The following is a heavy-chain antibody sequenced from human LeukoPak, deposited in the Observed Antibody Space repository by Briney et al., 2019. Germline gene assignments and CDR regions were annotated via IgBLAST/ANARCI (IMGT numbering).Heavy chain of an antibody. V-gene: IGHV3-30*18. CDR1: GFTFSNYG. CDR3: AKVLPRVATSEALDK. Sequence: PGGSLRLSCAASGFTFSNYGMHWIRQAPGKGLECVAVMSYDGSKKYYADSVKGRFTISRDNTKNSLYLQMNSLRAEDTGVYYCAKVLPRVATSEALDKWGRGTAVPVSS. J-gene: IGHJ3*02. CDR2: MSYDGSKK. D-gene: IGHD5-12*01.